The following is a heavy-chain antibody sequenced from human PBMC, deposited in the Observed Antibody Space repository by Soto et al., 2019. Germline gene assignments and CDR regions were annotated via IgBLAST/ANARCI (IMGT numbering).Heavy chain of an antibody. D-gene: IGHD3-9*01. CDR1: GFTFNSHA. V-gene: IGHV3-21*02. CDR2: INRGGSHI. J-gene: IGHJ3*01. CDR3: AAELTSDAFDF. Sequence: EVQLVESGGGLVKPGGSLRLSCVASGFTFNSHALNGVRQAPGKGLEWVSSINRGGSHIYYADSLKGRFTTSRDNARNSVYLQMNSLRAEDTAVYYCAAELTSDAFDFWGPGTVVTVS.